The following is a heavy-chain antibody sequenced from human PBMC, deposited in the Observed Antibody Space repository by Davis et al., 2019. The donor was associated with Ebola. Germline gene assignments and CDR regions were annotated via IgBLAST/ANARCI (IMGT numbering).Heavy chain of an antibody. D-gene: IGHD1-1*01. V-gene: IGHV1-69*06. J-gene: IGHJ5*02. CDR1: GGTFSSYA. CDR2: IIPIFGTA. CDR3: ARDQNEYPYNWFDP. Sequence: SVKVSCKASGGTFSSYAISWVRQAPGQGLEWMGGIIPIFGTANYAQKFQGRVTITADKSTSTAYMELSSLRSEDTAVYYCARDQNEYPYNWFDPWGQGTLVTVSS.